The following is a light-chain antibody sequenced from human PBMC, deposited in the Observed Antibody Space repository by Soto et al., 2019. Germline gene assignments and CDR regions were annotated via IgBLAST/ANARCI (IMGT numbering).Light chain of an antibody. CDR2: AAS. Sequence: DVQMTQSPSSLSASVGDRVTITCRASQGIANNLAWYQQRPGEVPKLLIYAASTLQSVVPSRFRGSGSGTDYTITISSLQPEDVATYYCQKYDRAPFTFGPGTRVDIK. J-gene: IGKJ3*01. CDR1: QGIANN. CDR3: QKYDRAPFT. V-gene: IGKV1-27*01.